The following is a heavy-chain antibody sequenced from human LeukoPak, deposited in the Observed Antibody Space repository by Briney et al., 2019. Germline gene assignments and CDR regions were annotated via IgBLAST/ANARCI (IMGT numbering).Heavy chain of an antibody. J-gene: IGHJ5*02. CDR2: IYQSGST. V-gene: IGHV4-38-2*02. Sequence: SETLSLTCSVSGYSIRSGYHWAWFRQAPGKGLEWMGSIYQSGSTYDNLSLKSRVTLSVDTSRNQFSLKLTSVTAADTAVYYCARQSSSWYGLNWFDPWGQGTLATVSS. D-gene: IGHD6-13*01. CDR1: GYSIRSGYH. CDR3: ARQSSSWYGLNWFDP.